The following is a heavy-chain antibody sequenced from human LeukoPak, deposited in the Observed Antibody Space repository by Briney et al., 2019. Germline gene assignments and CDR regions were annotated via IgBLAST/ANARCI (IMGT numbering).Heavy chain of an antibody. J-gene: IGHJ3*02. V-gene: IGHV4-59*01. D-gene: IGHD3-22*01. Sequence: PSGTLSLTCTVSGASISRSYWSWIRQPPGKRLEWIGYIYYNGNTNSNPSLKSRVTISADTSKNQFSLKLSSVTDADTAIFYCVRGNYDNRGYSNAFDIWGQGTMVTVSS. CDR1: GASISRSY. CDR2: IYYNGNT. CDR3: VRGNYDNRGYSNAFDI.